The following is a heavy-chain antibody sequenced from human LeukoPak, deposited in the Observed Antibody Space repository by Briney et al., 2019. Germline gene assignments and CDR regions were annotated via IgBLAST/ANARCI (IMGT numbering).Heavy chain of an antibody. CDR1: GFTFSSYA. Sequence: GGSLRLSCAASGFTFSSYAMSWVRQAPEKGLEWVSAISGSGGSTYYADSVKGRFTISRDNSKNTLYLQMNSLRAEDTAVYYCAKDFSLPPDAFDIWGQGTMVTVSS. CDR3: AKDFSLPPDAFDI. CDR2: ISGSGGST. V-gene: IGHV3-23*01. J-gene: IGHJ3*02.